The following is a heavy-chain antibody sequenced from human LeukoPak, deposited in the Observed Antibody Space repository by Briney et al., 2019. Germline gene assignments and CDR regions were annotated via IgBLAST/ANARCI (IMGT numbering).Heavy chain of an antibody. CDR3: ARAYCTNGVCYFSDTYYYYYGMDV. J-gene: IGHJ6*02. CDR2: INPSGGST. V-gene: IGHV1-46*01. CDR1: GYTFTSYY. Sequence: GASVKVSCKASGYTFTSYYMHWVRQAPGQGLEWMGIINPSGGSTSYAQKFQGRVTMTRDTSTSTVYMELSSLRSEDTAVYYCARAYCTNGVCYFSDTYYYYYGMDVWGQGTTVTVSS. D-gene: IGHD2-8*01.